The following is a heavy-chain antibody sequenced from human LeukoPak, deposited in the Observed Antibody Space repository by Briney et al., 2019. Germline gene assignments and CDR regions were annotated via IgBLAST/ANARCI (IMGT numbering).Heavy chain of an antibody. D-gene: IGHD3-22*01. CDR1: GYTFTGYY. CDR3: ARGLHYYDSSGSIYGMDV. Sequence: ASVKVSCKASGYTFTGYYMHWVRQAPGQGLEWMGWINPNSGGTNYAQKFQGRVTMTRDTSISTAYMELSSLRSEDTAVYYCARGLHYYDSSGSIYGMDVWGQGTTATVSS. CDR2: INPNSGGT. J-gene: IGHJ6*02. V-gene: IGHV1-2*02.